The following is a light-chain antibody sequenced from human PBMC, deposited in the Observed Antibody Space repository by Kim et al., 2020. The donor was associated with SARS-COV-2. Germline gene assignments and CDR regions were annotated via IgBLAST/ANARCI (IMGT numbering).Light chain of an antibody. Sequence: LTQPASVSGSPGQSITISCTGTSSDIGAYNSVSWYQQYPGEAPKLMIYDVNNRPSAVSDRFSGSKSGNTASLTISGLQSEDEASYYCVSYTSSSPPWVFGGGTQLTVL. V-gene: IGLV2-14*03. J-gene: IGLJ2*01. CDR3: VSYTSSSPPWV. CDR1: SSDIGAYNS. CDR2: DVN.